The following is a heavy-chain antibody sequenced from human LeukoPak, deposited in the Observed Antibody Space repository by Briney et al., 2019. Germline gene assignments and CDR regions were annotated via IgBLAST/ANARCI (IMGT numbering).Heavy chain of an antibody. V-gene: IGHV5-51*01. D-gene: IGHD1-26*01. J-gene: IGHJ4*02. CDR3: ARHEGSGSYYSY. Sequence: PGESLKISCKGSGYRFTTYWIAWVRQMPGRGLEWMGIISPDDSEIRYSPSFRGQVTISADKSTSTAYLQWSRLKASDTAIYYCARHEGSGSYYSYWGQGTLVTVSS. CDR1: GYRFTTYW. CDR2: ISPDDSEI.